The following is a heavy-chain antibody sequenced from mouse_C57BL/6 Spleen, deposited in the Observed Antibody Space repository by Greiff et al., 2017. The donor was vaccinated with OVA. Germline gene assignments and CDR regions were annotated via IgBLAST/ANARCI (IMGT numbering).Heavy chain of an antibody. V-gene: IGHV1-15*01. Sequence: VQLQQSGAELVRPGASVTLSCKASGYTFTDYEMHWVKQTPVHGLEWIGAIDPETGGTAYNQKFKGKAILTADKSSSTAYMELRSLTSEDSAVYYCTRSLSSGFYFDYWGQGTTLTVSS. CDR1: GYTFTDYE. CDR2: IDPETGGT. J-gene: IGHJ2*01. D-gene: IGHD3-2*02. CDR3: TRSLSSGFYFDY.